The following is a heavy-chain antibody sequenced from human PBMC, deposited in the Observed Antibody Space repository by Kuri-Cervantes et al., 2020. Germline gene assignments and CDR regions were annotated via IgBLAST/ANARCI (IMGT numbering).Heavy chain of an antibody. CDR2: INSDGSST. D-gene: IGHD6-19*01. V-gene: IGHV3-74*01. Sequence: GGSLRLSCAASGFTFDDYAMHWVRQAPGKGLVWVSRINSDGSSTSYADSVKGRFTISRDNAKNTLYLQMNSLRAEDTAVYYCARAIAVAGAFDIWGQGTMVTVSS. CDR3: ARAIAVAGAFDI. CDR1: GFTFDDYA. J-gene: IGHJ3*02.